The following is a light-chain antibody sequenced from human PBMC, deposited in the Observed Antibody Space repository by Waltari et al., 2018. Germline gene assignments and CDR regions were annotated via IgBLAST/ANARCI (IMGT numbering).Light chain of an antibody. CDR2: GAS. J-gene: IGKJ4*01. CDR1: QHIAGY. Sequence: AIRLTQSPSSVSASAGDRVTITCRASQHIAGYLAWYQQKPGKAPKLLIFGASTLQRGVPSRFSGSGSGTDFTLTISYLQSEDFATYYCQQSHSAPLAFGGGTRLEI. V-gene: IGKV1-8*01. CDR3: QQSHSAPLA.